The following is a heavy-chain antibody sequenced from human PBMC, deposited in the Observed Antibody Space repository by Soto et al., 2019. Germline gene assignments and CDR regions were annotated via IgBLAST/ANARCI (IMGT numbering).Heavy chain of an antibody. CDR2: INPNSGGT. CDR1: GYTFTGYY. V-gene: IGHV1-2*04. Sequence: ASVKVSCKASGYTFTGYYMHWVRQAPGQGLEWMGWINPNSGGTNYAQKFQGWVTMTRDTSISTAYMELSRLRSDDTAVYYCARGRELLWLGELSTRAFDIWGQGTMVTVSS. CDR3: ARGRELLWLGELSTRAFDI. J-gene: IGHJ3*02. D-gene: IGHD3-10*01.